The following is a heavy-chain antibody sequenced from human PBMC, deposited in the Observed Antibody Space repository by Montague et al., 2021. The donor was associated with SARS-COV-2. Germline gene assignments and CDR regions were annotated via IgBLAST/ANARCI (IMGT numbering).Heavy chain of an antibody. Sequence: TLSLTCTVSGASISNPTYSWGCIRQPAGKELEWIGRMFTSGSTTYNPSLKSRVTISVDTSKNQFSLRLNSVTAADTAVYYCVREGGSMTFDYWGQGILVTVSS. CDR2: MFTSGST. V-gene: IGHV4-61*02. CDR1: GASISNPTYS. CDR3: VREGGSMTFDY. J-gene: IGHJ4*02. D-gene: IGHD1-26*01.